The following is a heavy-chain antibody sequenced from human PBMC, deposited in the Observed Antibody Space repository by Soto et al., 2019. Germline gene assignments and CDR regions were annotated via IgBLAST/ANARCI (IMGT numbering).Heavy chain of an antibody. D-gene: IGHD3-22*01. CDR3: AXVGPMIVVVAIPSPHDY. V-gene: IGHV3-23*01. CDR1: GFTFSSYA. Sequence: GGSLRLSCAASGFTFSSYAMSWVRQAPGKGLEWVSAISGSGGSTYYADSVKGRFTISRDNSKNTLYLQMNSLRAEDTAVYYCAXVGPMIVVVAIPSPHDYWGPGTLVTVSS. CDR2: ISGSGGST. J-gene: IGHJ4*02.